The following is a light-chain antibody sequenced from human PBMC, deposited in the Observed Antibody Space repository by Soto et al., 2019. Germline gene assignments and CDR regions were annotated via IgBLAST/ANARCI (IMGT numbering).Light chain of an antibody. CDR1: QSVSSY. V-gene: IGKV3-11*01. CDR3: QQRSNWPT. CDR2: DAS. Sequence: EIVLTQSPATLSLSPGERATLSCRASQSVSSYLACYQQKPGQAPRLLIYDASNRATGIPARFSGSWSGTDFTLTISSLEPEDFAVYYCQQRSNWPTFGQGTRLEIK. J-gene: IGKJ5*01.